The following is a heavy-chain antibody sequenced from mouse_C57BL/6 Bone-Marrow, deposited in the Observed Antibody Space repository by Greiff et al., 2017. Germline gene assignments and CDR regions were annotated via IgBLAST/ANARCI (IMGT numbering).Heavy chain of an antibody. CDR1: GYNITNTY. D-gene: IGHD1-1*01. CDR3: ARGGSPFAY. CDR2: IVPANGNT. V-gene: IGHV14-3*01. J-gene: IGHJ2*01. Sequence: EVKLMESVAELVRPGASVKLSCTASGYNITNTYMHWVKQRPEQGLEWIGRIVPANGNTKYAPKFQGKATITADTSSNTAYLQLSSLTTEDPAIDYCARGGSPFAYWGQGTILTVSA.